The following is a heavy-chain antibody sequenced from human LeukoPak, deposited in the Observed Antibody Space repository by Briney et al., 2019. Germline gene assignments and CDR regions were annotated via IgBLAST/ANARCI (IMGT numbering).Heavy chain of an antibody. J-gene: IGHJ4*02. CDR2: INTDGSST. CDR3: ARDRRYYDFWSGYPGDY. D-gene: IGHD3-3*01. V-gene: IGHV3-74*01. Sequence: GGSLRLSCAASGFTFSSYWMHWVRQAPGKGLVWVSRINTDGSSTSYADSVKGRFTISRDNAKNTLYLQMNSLRAEDTAVYYCARDRRYYDFWSGYPGDYWGQGTLVTVSS. CDR1: GFTFSSYW.